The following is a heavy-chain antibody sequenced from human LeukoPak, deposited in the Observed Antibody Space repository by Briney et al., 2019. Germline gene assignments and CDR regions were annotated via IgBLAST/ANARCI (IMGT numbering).Heavy chain of an antibody. D-gene: IGHD3-22*01. Sequence: GGTLRLSCAASGFTFSSYGMSWVRQAPGKGLEWVSGINWNGGSTDYADSVKGRFTISRDNAKDSLYLQMNSLRAEDTALYYCARERYYDSSAYYYLDVWGRGTTVTVSS. CDR1: GFTFSSYG. CDR3: ARERYYDSSAYYYLDV. V-gene: IGHV3-20*04. J-gene: IGHJ6*03. CDR2: INWNGGST.